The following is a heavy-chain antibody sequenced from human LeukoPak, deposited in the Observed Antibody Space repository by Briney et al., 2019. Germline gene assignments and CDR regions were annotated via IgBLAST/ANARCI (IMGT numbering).Heavy chain of an antibody. CDR1: GGSISSYY. J-gene: IGHJ5*02. D-gene: IGHD6-13*01. Sequence: SETLSLTCTVSGGSISSYYWSWIRQPAGKGLEWIGRIYTSGSTNYNPSLKSRVTISVDTSKNQFSLKLSSVTAADTAVYYCASQLSGSWYAVWFDPWGQGTLVTVSS. CDR3: ASQLSGSWYAVWFDP. V-gene: IGHV4-4*07. CDR2: IYTSGST.